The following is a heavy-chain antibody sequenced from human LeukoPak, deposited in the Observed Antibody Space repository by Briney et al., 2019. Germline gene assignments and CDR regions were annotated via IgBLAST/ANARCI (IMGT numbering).Heavy chain of an antibody. CDR3: ANGASGSYSPFQY. J-gene: IGHJ4*02. V-gene: IGHV3-30*02. CDR1: GFSFRSSG. D-gene: IGHD3-10*01. CDR2: IYYDGTNT. Sequence: GGSLRLSCVASGFSFRSSGMYWVRQAPGKGLEWVAFIYYDGTNTYYADSLKGRITISRDNSKNTLYLQLSSLRAEDTAVYHCANGASGSYSPFQYWGQGTLVTVSS.